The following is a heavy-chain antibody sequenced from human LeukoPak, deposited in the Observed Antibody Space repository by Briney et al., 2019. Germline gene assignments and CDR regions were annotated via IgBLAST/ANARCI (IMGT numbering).Heavy chain of an antibody. Sequence: SETLSLTCAVSGGSISSSSYYWGWIRQPPGKGLEWIGSIYYSGSTYYNPSLKSRVTISVDTSKNQFSLKLSSVTAADTAVYYCARDGGLYDYVWGSYLDAFDIWGQGTMVTVSS. CDR2: IYYSGST. CDR1: GGSISSSSYY. V-gene: IGHV4-39*07. J-gene: IGHJ3*02. CDR3: ARDGGLYDYVWGSYLDAFDI. D-gene: IGHD3-16*01.